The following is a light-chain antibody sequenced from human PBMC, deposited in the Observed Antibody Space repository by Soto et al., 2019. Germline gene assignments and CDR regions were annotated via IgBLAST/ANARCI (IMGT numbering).Light chain of an antibody. CDR1: SSDVGGYNY. CDR2: EVS. J-gene: IGLJ1*01. V-gene: IGLV2-14*01. CDR3: ASYAGSRTYV. Sequence: QLVLTQPASVSGSPGQSITISCTGTSSDVGGYNYVSWYQQHPGKAPKLMIYEVSNRPSGVSNRFSGSKSGNTASLTISGLQAEEEADYYCASYAGSRTYVFGSGTKLTVL.